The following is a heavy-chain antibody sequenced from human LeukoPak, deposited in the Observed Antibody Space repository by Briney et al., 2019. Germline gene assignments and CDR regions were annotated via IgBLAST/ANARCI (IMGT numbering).Heavy chain of an antibody. CDR2: ISYDGSNK. Sequence: GGSLRLSCAASGFTFSSYAMHWVRQAPGKGLEWVAVISYDGSNKYYADSVKGRFTISRDNSKNTLYLQMNSLRAEDTAVYYCAREPEAGYSYGLDRYFDYWGQGTLVTVSS. CDR3: AREPEAGYSYGLDRYFDY. CDR1: GFTFSSYA. D-gene: IGHD5-18*01. J-gene: IGHJ4*02. V-gene: IGHV3-30*04.